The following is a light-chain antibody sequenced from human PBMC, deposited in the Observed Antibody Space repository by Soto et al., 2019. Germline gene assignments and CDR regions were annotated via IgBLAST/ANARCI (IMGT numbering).Light chain of an antibody. CDR3: CSNAGTRTV. J-gene: IGLJ3*02. CDR1: STDVRVYTF. CDR2: EDS. V-gene: IGLV2-23*01. Sequence: QSALTQPASVSGSPGQSITISCTGLSTDVRVYTFVSWYQQHPGKAPKLMVYEDSRPSGVSNRFSGSKSGNTASLTVSGLQADDEGDYYCCSNAGTRTVFGGGTKLTVL.